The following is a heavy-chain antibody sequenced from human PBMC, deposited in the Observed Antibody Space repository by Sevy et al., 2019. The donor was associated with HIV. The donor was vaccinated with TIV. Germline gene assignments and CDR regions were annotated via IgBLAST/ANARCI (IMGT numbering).Heavy chain of an antibody. Sequence: GESLKISCVTSGFTFRTSGMHWVCQSPGKGLEWVAVISYDEAHKNYADSVKGRFSISKDNSKNTLYLQMSSLRTEDTAVYYCAKDYSAGITMVRGAYRARGDYFDYWGQRTQVTVSS. CDR3: AKDYSAGITMVRGAYRARGDYFDY. CDR1: GFTFRTSG. CDR2: ISYDEAHK. V-gene: IGHV3-30*18. D-gene: IGHD3-10*01. J-gene: IGHJ4*02.